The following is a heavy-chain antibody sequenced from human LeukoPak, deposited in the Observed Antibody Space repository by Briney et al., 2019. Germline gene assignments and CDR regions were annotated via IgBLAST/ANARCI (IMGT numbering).Heavy chain of an antibody. CDR3: ARASLMVTMVRGVIITQNFDY. CDR2: INHSGST. Sequence: SETLSLTCAVYGGSFSGYYWSWIRQPPGKGLEWIGEINHSGSTNYNPSLKSRVTISVDTSKNQFSLKLSSVTAADTAVYYCARASLMVTMVRGVIITQNFDYWGQGTLVTVSS. J-gene: IGHJ4*02. V-gene: IGHV4-34*01. CDR1: GGSFSGYY. D-gene: IGHD3-10*01.